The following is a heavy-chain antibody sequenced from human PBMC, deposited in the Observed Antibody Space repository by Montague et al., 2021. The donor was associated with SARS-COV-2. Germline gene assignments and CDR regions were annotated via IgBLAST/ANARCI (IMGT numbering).Heavy chain of an antibody. J-gene: IGHJ5*02. V-gene: IGHV4-38-2*02. Sequence: SETLSLTCTVSGYSISSGYYWGWIRQPPGKGLEWIGSIYHSGSTYYNPSLKSRVTISVDTSKNQFSLKLSSVTAADTAVYYCARLLLYCSSTSCYEARFDPWGQGTLVTVSS. CDR3: ARLLLYCSSTSCYEARFDP. D-gene: IGHD2-2*01. CDR2: IYHSGST. CDR1: GYSISSGYY.